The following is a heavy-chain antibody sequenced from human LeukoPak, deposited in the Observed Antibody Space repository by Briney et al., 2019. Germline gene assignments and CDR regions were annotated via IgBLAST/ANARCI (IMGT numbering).Heavy chain of an antibody. CDR1: GFTFSSHG. V-gene: IGHV3-23*01. Sequence: GGSLRLSCAASGFTFSSHGMNWVRQAPGKGLEWVSGISPNGVITYYADSVKGRFTISRDNSKNTLYLQMNSLRAEDTAVYYCAKQGRDWLRDYYYYMDVWGKGTTVTISS. CDR2: ISPNGVIT. J-gene: IGHJ6*03. D-gene: IGHD3-9*01. CDR3: AKQGRDWLRDYYYYMDV.